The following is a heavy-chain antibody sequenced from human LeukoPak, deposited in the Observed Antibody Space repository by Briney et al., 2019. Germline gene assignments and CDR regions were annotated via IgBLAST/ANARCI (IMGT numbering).Heavy chain of an antibody. V-gene: IGHV1-69*02. J-gene: IGHJ3*02. Sequence: ASVTVSCTASGGTFISYTISWVRQAPGQGREWMGRIIPILGIANYAQKFQGRVTITADKSTSTAYMELSSLRSEDTAVYYCARVRGAFDIWGQGTMVTVSS. CDR1: GGTFISYT. CDR2: IIPILGIA. CDR3: ARVRGAFDI.